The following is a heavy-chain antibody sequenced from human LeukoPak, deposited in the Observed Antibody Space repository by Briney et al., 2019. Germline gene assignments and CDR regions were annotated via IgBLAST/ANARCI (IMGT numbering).Heavy chain of an antibody. V-gene: IGHV1-24*01. J-gene: IGHJ6*03. CDR1: GYTLTELS. D-gene: IGHD3-3*01. CDR2: FDPEDGET. CDR3: ATEVPSITIFGVVSLMDV. Sequence: ASVKVCCKVSGYTLTELSMHWLRQALGKGLEWMGGFDPEDGETIYAQKFEGRVTLTEDTSTDTAYMELSSLRSEDTVVYYCATEVPSITIFGVVSLMDVWGKGTTVTVSS.